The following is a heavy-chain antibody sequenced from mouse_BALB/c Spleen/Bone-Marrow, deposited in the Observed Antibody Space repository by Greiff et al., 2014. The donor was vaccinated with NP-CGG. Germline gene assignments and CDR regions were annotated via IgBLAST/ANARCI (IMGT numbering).Heavy chain of an antibody. D-gene: IGHD1-2*01. CDR1: GYTFTSYW. J-gene: IGHJ2*01. CDR2: INPSTGYT. Sequence: VKLMESGAELAKPGASVKMSCKASGYTFTSYWMHWVKQRPGQGLEWIGYINPSTGYTEYNQKFKDKATLTADKSSSTAYMQLSRLSSEDSAVYYCARKETTALDYWGQGTTLTVSS. CDR3: ARKETTALDY. V-gene: IGHV1-7*01.